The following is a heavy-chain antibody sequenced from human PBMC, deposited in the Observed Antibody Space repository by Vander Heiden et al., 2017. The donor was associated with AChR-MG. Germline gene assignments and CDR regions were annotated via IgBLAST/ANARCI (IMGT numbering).Heavy chain of an antibody. D-gene: IGHD3-3*01. V-gene: IGHV3-23*01. Sequence: EVQLLESGGGLVQPGGSLRLSCAASGFTFSSYAMGWVRQAPGKGLEWVSAISGSGGSTYYADSVKGRFTISRDKSKNTLYLQMNSLRAEDTAVYYCAKVYDCWSGSEKGYWGQGTLVTVSS. CDR3: AKVYDCWSGSEKGY. CDR2: ISGSGGST. CDR1: GFTFSSYA. J-gene: IGHJ4*02.